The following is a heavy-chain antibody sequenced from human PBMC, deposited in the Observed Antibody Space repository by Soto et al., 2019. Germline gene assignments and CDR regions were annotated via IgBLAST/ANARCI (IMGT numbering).Heavy chain of an antibody. CDR2: IYYSGST. J-gene: IGHJ4*02. D-gene: IGHD3-22*01. Sequence: SETLSLTCTVSGGSISSGDYYWSWIRQPPGKGLEWIGYIYYSGSTYYNPSLKSRVTISVDTSKNQFSLKLSSVTAADTAVYYCARDSVMFSSYPYYDSSGYYYYFDYWGQGTLVTVSS. CDR1: GGSISSGDYY. CDR3: ARDSVMFSSYPYYDSSGYYYYFDY. V-gene: IGHV4-30-4*01.